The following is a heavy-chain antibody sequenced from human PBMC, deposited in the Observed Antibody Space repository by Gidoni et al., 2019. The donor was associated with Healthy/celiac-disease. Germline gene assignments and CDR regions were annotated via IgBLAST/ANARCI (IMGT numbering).Heavy chain of an antibody. CDR2: TRTKANSYTT. J-gene: IGHJ4*02. CDR3: GPQYYYDSSGPLLIY. V-gene: IGHV3-72*01. Sequence: EVQLVESGGGLVQPGGSLRLSCAASGFTFSDHYMDWVRQAPGKGLEWVGRTRTKANSYTTEYAASVKGRFTISRDDSKNSLYLQMNSLKTEDTAVYYWGPQYYYDSSGPLLIYWGQGTLVTVSS. CDR1: GFTFSDHY. D-gene: IGHD3-22*01.